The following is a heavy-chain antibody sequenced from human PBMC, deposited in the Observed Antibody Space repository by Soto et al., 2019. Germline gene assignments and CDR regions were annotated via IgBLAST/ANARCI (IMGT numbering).Heavy chain of an antibody. CDR2: INAGNGNT. Sequence: ASVKVSCKASGYNFPSYAMHWVRQAPGQGLEWMGWINAGNGNTKFSPKFQGRVSISIDTSAKIAYMEVRSLRSEDTALYYCARGQSSGWTSLDYWGQGTLVTVSS. V-gene: IGHV1-3*01. D-gene: IGHD6-25*01. CDR1: GYNFPSYA. CDR3: ARGQSSGWTSLDY. J-gene: IGHJ4*02.